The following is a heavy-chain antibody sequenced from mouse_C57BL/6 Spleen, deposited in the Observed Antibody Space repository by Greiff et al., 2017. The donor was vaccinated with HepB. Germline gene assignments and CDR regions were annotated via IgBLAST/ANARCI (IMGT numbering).Heavy chain of an antibody. CDR3: TRSTYYSNGGYYAMDY. CDR1: GYTFTDYE. V-gene: IGHV1-15*01. J-gene: IGHJ4*01. Sequence: QVQLQQSGAELVRPGASVTLSCKASGYTFTDYEMHWVKQTPVHGLEWIGAIDPETGGTAYNQKFKGKAILTADKSSSTAYMELRSLTSEDSAVYYCTRSTYYSNGGYYAMDYWGQGTSVTVSS. D-gene: IGHD2-5*01. CDR2: IDPETGGT.